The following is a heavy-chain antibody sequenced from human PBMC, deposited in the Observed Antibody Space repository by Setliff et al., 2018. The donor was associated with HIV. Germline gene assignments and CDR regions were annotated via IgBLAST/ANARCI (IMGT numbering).Heavy chain of an antibody. CDR3: ATGIPSDLDY. V-gene: IGHV1-18*01. J-gene: IGHJ4*01. CDR2: INPETGDP. Sequence: ASVKVSCKASGYTFTRYGITWVRLAPGQGPEWVGWINPETGDPNYAQKFRGRVLMTRDTSITTAFLHVAKLTSDDTAIYYCATGIPSDLDYWGQGTLVTVSS. CDR1: GYTFTRYG. D-gene: IGHD2-21*01.